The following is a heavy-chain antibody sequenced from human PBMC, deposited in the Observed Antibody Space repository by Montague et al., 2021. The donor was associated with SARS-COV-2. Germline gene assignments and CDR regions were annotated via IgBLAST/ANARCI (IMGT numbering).Heavy chain of an antibody. V-gene: IGHV4-39*01. CDR3: ARHGLAGITIFGVVTPRGGFDI. Sequence: SETLSLTCTVSGGSISSSSYYWGWIRQPPGKGLEWIGSIYYSGSTYYNPSLKSRVTISVDTSKNQFSLKLSSVTAADTAVYYCARHGLAGITIFGVVTPRGGFDIWGQGTMVTVPS. D-gene: IGHD3-3*01. J-gene: IGHJ3*02. CDR2: IYYSGST. CDR1: GGSISSSSYY.